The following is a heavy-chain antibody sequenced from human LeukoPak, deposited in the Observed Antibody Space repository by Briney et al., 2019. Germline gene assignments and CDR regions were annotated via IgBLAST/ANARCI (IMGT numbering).Heavy chain of an antibody. CDR2: ISGSDGST. V-gene: IGHV3-23*01. D-gene: IGHD3-10*01. J-gene: IGHJ4*02. CDR1: DFTFSSYA. CDR3: AKEGFLGATYYGYFDY. Sequence: GGSLRLSCAASDFTFSSYAMSWVRQAPGKGLEWVSTISGSDGSTYYADSVKGQFTISRDNSKNTLYLQMNSLRAEDTAVYYCAKEGFLGATYYGYFDYWGQGTLVTVSS.